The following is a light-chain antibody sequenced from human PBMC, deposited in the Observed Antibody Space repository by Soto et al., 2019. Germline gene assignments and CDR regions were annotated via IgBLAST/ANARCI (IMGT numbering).Light chain of an antibody. V-gene: IGKV3-11*01. Sequence: EIVLTQSPATLSLSPGERATLSCRASQSVDSYLAWYQQKPGQAPRLLIYGTSNRATGIPGRFSGSGSETDFTLTISSLEPEDCGVYYCQHRGKWPRTFGQGTKLEIK. CDR3: QHRGKWPRT. CDR1: QSVDSY. CDR2: GTS. J-gene: IGKJ2*01.